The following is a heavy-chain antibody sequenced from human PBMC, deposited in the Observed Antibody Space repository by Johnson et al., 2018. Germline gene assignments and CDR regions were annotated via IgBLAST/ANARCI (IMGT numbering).Heavy chain of an antibody. D-gene: IGHD3-3*01. CDR1: GFTFRNYA. CDR2: VSGSGSST. J-gene: IGHJ4*02. Sequence: VQLVESLRVSCEASGFTFRNYAVSWVRQAPGKGLEWVSRVSGSGSSTYYADSVTGRFTISRDNSKNTLYLQMKSLRAEDTAVYYCAKELGGPGECWSGHRALFDYWGQGTRVTVSS. CDR3: AKELGGPGECWSGHRALFDY. V-gene: IGHV3-23*01.